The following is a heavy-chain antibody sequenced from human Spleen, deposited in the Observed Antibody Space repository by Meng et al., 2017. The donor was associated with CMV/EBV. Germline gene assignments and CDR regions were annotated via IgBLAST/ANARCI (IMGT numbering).Heavy chain of an antibody. D-gene: IGHD2-2*01. CDR2: ISGSGGST. J-gene: IGHJ4*02. Sequence: GGSLRLSCAASGFTFSSYWMHWVRQAPGKGLEWVSAISGSGGSTYYADSVKGRFTISRDNSKNTLYLQMNSLRAEDTAVYYCAKGGAAARGWFDYWGQGTLVTVSS. V-gene: IGHV3-23*01. CDR1: GFTFSSYW. CDR3: AKGGAAARGWFDY.